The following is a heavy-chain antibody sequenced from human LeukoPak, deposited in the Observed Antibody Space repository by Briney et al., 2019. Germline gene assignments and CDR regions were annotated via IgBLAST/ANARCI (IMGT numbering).Heavy chain of an antibody. D-gene: IGHD6-19*01. J-gene: IGHJ4*02. Sequence: GGSPRLSCAASGFTFSSYSMNWVRQAPGKGLEWVSSISSSRGYIYYADSVKGRFTISSDNAKNSLFLQMNSLRAEDTAVYYCAERHRAWFDLFDYWGQGTLVTVSS. V-gene: IGHV3-21*01. CDR1: GFTFSSYS. CDR2: ISSSRGYI. CDR3: AERHRAWFDLFDY.